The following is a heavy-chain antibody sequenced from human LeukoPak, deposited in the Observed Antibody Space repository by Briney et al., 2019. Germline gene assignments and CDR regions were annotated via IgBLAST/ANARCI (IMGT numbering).Heavy chain of an antibody. V-gene: IGHV3-23*01. D-gene: IGHD3-10*01. CDR1: GFTFSSYS. Sequence: PGGSLRLSCAASGFTFSSYSMNWVRQAPGQGLAYVSAVSGTTGNTYYADSVKGRFTISRDNSKNTVYLQMDSLRVDDTAVYYCATPAYRDRGGFQYWGQGTLVTVSS. J-gene: IGHJ4*02. CDR3: ATPAYRDRGGFQY. CDR2: VSGTTGNT.